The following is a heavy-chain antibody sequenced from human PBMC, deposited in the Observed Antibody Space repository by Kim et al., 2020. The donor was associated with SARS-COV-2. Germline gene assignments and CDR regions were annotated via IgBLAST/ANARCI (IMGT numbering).Heavy chain of an antibody. CDR2: ISGSGGST. Sequence: GGSLRLSCAASGFTFSSYAMSWVRQAPGKGLEWVSAISGSGGSTYYADSVKGRFTISRDNSKNTLYLQMNSLRAEDTAVYYCAKSPRQYCSSTSCYIDYWGQGTLVTVSS. J-gene: IGHJ4*02. CDR1: GFTFSSYA. CDR3: AKSPRQYCSSTSCYIDY. D-gene: IGHD2-2*02. V-gene: IGHV3-23*01.